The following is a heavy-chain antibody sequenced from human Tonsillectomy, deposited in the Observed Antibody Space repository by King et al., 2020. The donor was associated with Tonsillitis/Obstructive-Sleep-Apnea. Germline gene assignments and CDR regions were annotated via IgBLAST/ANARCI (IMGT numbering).Heavy chain of an antibody. V-gene: IGHV4-39*01. D-gene: IGHD3-10*01. Sequence: QLQESGPGLVKPSETLSLTCTVSRGSISTGAYYWGWIRQPPGKGLEWIGSIYYSGGTYYNPSLKSRVTISVDTSKSQFSLKFSSVTAADTALYYCARFSSGLGFHYWGQGTLVTVSS. CDR1: RGSISTGAYY. J-gene: IGHJ4*02. CDR3: ARFSSGLGFHY. CDR2: IYYSGGT.